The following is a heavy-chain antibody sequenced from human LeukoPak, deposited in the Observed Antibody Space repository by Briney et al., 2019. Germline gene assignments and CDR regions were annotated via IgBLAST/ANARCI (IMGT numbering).Heavy chain of an antibody. CDR1: GFTFSDHY. J-gene: IGHJ4*02. D-gene: IGHD7-27*01. CDR2: TRKKANSYTT. CDR3: ASSLGGYYFDY. Sequence: GGSLRLSCAASGFTFSDHYMDWVRQAPGKGLEWVGRTRKKANSYTTEYAASVKGRFTISRDDSKNSLYLQMNSLKTEDTAVYYCASSLGGYYFDYWGQGTLVTVSS. V-gene: IGHV3-72*01.